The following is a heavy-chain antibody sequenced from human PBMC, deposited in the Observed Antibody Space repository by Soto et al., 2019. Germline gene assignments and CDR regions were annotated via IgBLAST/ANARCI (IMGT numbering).Heavy chain of an antibody. J-gene: IGHJ5*01. V-gene: IGHV4-59*01. Sequence: QVQLQESGPGLVKPSETLSLTCTVSGGSISSYYWSWIRQPPGKGLEWIGFLFYSGGTSYNPSLTSRVTISIDTSEYQFTLKLNSVTAADTAVYYCASMIGDPVLSFDSWGQGTLVAVSS. CDR1: GGSISSYY. CDR3: ASMIGDPVLSFDS. CDR2: LFYSGGT. D-gene: IGHD3-10*02.